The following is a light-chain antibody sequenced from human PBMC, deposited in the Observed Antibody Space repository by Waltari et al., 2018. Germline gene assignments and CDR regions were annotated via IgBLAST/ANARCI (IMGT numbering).Light chain of an antibody. CDR2: AAS. CDR3: QKYDSVPFT. V-gene: IGKV1-27*01. J-gene: IGKJ3*01. Sequence: DIQMTQSPSPLSASVGDRVTITCRARQGISNYLAWYQQTPGKVPKLLIYAASTLQSGVPSRFRGSGSGTDFTLTISSLQPEDVATYYCQKYDSVPFTFGPGTKVDI. CDR1: QGISNY.